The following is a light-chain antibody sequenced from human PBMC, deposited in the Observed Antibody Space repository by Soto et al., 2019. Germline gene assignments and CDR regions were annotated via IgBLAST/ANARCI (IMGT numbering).Light chain of an antibody. J-gene: IGKJ4*01. V-gene: IGKV1-5*01. CDR3: QQYNSYQT. Sequence: MTQSPATLSAFVGDRTRITCRASQSVNSWVAWYQQRVGQAPRLLIYDASTLASGVPSRFSGSGSGTEFTLTISSLQSEDFATYYCQQYNSYQTFGRGTKVDIK. CDR1: QSVNSW. CDR2: DAS.